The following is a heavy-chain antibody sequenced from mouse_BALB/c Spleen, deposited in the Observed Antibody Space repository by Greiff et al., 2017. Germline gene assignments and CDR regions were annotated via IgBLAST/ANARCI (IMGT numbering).Heavy chain of an antibody. CDR2: ISSGSSTI. CDR3: ARPLREGFFDY. CDR1: GFTFSSFG. Sequence: EVKLMESGGGLVQPGGSRKLSCAASGFTFSSFGMHWVRQAPEKGLEWVAYISSGSSTIYYADTVKGRFTISRDNPKNTLFLQMTSLRSEDTAMYYCARPLREGFFDYWGQGTTLTVSS. D-gene: IGHD1-1*01. V-gene: IGHV5-17*02. J-gene: IGHJ2*01.